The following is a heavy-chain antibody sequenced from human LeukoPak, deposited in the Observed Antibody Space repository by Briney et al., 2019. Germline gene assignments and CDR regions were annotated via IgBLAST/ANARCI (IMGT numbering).Heavy chain of an antibody. CDR3: ARAERITMVRGVKNYYYYYMDV. V-gene: IGHV1-46*01. Sequence: ASVKVSCKASGYTFTSYYMHWVRQAPGQGLEWMGIINPSGGSTSYAQKFQGRVTMTRDTPTSTVYMELSSLRSEDTAVYYCARAERITMVRGVKNYYYYYMDVWGKGTTVTISS. CDR1: GYTFTSYY. CDR2: INPSGGST. J-gene: IGHJ6*03. D-gene: IGHD3-10*01.